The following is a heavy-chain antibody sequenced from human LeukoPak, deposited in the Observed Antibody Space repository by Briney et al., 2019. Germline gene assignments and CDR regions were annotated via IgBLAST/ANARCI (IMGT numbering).Heavy chain of an antibody. CDR2: ISSLSGTI. Sequence: GGSLRLSCAASGFTFSSYSMNWVRQAPGEGLERVSYISSLSGTIYYADSVKGRFTISRDNAKNSLYLQMNSLRAEDTAVYYCAELGITMIGGVWGKGTTVTISS. CDR1: GFTFSSYS. J-gene: IGHJ6*04. CDR3: AELGITMIGGV. V-gene: IGHV3-48*04. D-gene: IGHD3-10*02.